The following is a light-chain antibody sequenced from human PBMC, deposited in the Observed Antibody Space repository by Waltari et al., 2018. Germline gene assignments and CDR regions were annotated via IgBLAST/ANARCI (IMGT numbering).Light chain of an antibody. CDR2: EAT. J-gene: IGKJ2*01. V-gene: IGKV5-2*01. Sequence: ETTLTQSPAFMSATPRDKVNISCRASQDIDDEMNWYKQKPGEGAIFIIQEATTLVPGIPPRFSGSGYGTDFTLTINNIQSEDVASYFCLEHDNFPTHTFGQGTKLEIK. CDR1: QDIDDE. CDR3: LEHDNFPTHT.